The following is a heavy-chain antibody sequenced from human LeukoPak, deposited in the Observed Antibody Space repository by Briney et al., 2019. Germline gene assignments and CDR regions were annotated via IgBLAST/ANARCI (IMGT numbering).Heavy chain of an antibody. D-gene: IGHD1-14*01. CDR3: TTHLPYNY. CDR2: IKSKTDGGTT. J-gene: IGHJ4*02. Sequence: GGSLRLSCAASGFTFTNAWMSWAREAPGKGLEWVGRIKSKTDGGTTVYAAPVKGRFTISRDDSKNTLFLQMNSLKTEDTAVYYCTTHLPYNYWGQGTLVTVSS. CDR1: GFTFTNAW. V-gene: IGHV3-15*01.